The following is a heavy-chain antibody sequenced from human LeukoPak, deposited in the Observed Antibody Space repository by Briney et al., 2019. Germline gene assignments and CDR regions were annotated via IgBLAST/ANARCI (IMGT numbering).Heavy chain of an antibody. V-gene: IGHV4-59*08. CDR2: IHYSGST. D-gene: IGHD3-10*01. CDR3: VGGTYYYGSGSFYFDY. CDR1: GASITSYY. Sequence: AETLSLTCTVSGASITSYYWSWIRQPPGEGLEWIGYIHYSGSTNYNPSLKSRVTISVDKFNNQFSLKLSSVTAADTAVYFCVGGTYYYGSGSFYFDYWGQGPLVTVSS. J-gene: IGHJ4*02.